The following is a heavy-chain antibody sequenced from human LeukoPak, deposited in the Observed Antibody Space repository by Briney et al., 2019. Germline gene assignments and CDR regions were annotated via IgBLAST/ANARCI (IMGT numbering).Heavy chain of an antibody. CDR1: GGSICSYY. Sequence: SETLSLTCTVSGGSICSYYWSWIRQPPGKGLEWIGYIYYSGSTNYNPSLKSRVTISVDTSKNQFSLKLSSVTAADTAVYYCTRRLVGATGYYFDYWGQGTLVTVSS. CDR3: TRRLVGATGYYFDY. D-gene: IGHD1-26*01. V-gene: IGHV4-59*08. CDR2: IYYSGST. J-gene: IGHJ4*02.